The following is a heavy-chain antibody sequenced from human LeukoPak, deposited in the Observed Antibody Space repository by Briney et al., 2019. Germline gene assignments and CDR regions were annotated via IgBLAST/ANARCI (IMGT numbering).Heavy chain of an antibody. CDR1: GGTFSSYA. J-gene: IGHJ6*03. CDR2: IIPIFGTA. Sequence: GASVKVSCKASGGTFSSYAIGWVRQAPGQGLEWMGGIIPIFGTANYAQKFQGRVTITADKSTSTAYMELSSLRSGDTAVYYCASNPTVTTSPYYYYYYMDVWGKGTTVTVSS. D-gene: IGHD4-17*01. CDR3: ASNPTVTTSPYYYYYYMDV. V-gene: IGHV1-69*06.